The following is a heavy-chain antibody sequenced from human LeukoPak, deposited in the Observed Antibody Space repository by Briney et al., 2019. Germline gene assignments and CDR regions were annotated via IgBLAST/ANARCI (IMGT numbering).Heavy chain of an antibody. Sequence: SVKVSCKAAGGTFSSYAISWVRQAPGQGLEWMGGIIPMFGTANYAQKFQGRVTITADKSTSTAYMELSSLRSEDTAVYYCARDRVVGFDPWGQGTLVTVSS. D-gene: IGHD2-15*01. J-gene: IGHJ5*02. CDR3: ARDRVVGFDP. CDR2: IIPMFGTA. CDR1: GGTFSSYA. V-gene: IGHV1-69*06.